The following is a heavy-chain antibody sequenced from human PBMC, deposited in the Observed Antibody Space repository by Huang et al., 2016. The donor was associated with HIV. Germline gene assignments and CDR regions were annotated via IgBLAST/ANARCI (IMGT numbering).Heavy chain of an antibody. Sequence: QAQLMQSGPEVKKPGASVKVACKNSGYSFTDYGITWVRQAPGQGPEWVEWICAINGKTEIVQRLQGRSTLPTDSMTSMAYMELRSVIFDETAVYFCARDPKYHRIGYYRQRRGIDVWGQGTMVSVSS. V-gene: IGHV1-18*01. J-gene: IGHJ3*01. CDR2: ICAINGKT. CDR3: ARDPKYHRIGYYRQRRGIDV. D-gene: IGHD3-22*01. CDR1: GYSFTDYG.